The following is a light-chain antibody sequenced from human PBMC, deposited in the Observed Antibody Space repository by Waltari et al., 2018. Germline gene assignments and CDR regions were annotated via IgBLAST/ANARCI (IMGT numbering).Light chain of an antibody. J-gene: IGKJ1*01. CDR1: QSVSRT. V-gene: IGKV3-20*01. Sequence: EVVLTQSPGTLSLSPGERATLSGRASQSVSRTLAWYQQKPGQAPRLLIYDASSSATGIPDRFSGCGSGTDFRLTISRLEPEDFAVYYCQKYGSVPATFGQGTKVEIK. CDR3: QKYGSVPAT. CDR2: DAS.